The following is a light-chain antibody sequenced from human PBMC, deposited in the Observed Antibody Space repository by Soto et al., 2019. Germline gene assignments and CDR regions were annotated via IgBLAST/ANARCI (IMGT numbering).Light chain of an antibody. J-gene: IGLJ7*01. CDR1: SSNIGTNT. Sequence: QSVLTQPPSASGTPGQRVTISCSGSSSNIGTNTVNWYQQLPGTAPKLLIYADYQRPSGVPDRFSGSKSGTSASLAISGLQSEDEADYYCAAWDDSLIVVFGGGTQLTVL. CDR2: ADY. CDR3: AAWDDSLIVV. V-gene: IGLV1-44*01.